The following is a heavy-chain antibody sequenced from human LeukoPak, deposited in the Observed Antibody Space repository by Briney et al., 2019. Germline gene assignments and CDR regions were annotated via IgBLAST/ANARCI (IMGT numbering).Heavy chain of an antibody. CDR1: QFTFRTYA. CDR3: ARVHTERASLPPFDH. D-gene: IGHD1-26*01. Sequence: GGSLRLSCETSQFTFRTYAMHWVRQAPGKGLEWVALITYDGSSKYYADSVRGRFSISRDNSKNTLYLEMNSLRRDDPAVYFCARVHTERASLPPFDHWGQGSLVTVSS. CDR2: ITYDGSSK. V-gene: IGHV3-30*04. J-gene: IGHJ4*02.